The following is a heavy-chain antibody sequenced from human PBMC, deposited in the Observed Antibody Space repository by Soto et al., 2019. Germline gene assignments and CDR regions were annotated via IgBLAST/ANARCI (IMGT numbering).Heavy chain of an antibody. J-gene: IGHJ4*02. D-gene: IGHD3-10*01. CDR1: GGSISSYY. CDR2: IYYSGST. Sequence: SETLSLTCTVSGGSISSYYWSWIRQPPGKGLEWIGYIYYSGSTNYNPSLKSRVTISVDTSKNQFSLKLSSVTAADTAVYYCARQEVRGDPYYFDYWGQGTLVTVSS. V-gene: IGHV4-59*08. CDR3: ARQEVRGDPYYFDY.